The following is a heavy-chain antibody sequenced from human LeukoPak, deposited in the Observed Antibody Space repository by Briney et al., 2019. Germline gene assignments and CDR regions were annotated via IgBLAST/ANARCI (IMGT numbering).Heavy chain of an antibody. CDR1: GYTFTAYY. CDR3: ARGTGIFGVVIYYYGMDV. D-gene: IGHD3-3*01. CDR2: IIPILGIA. V-gene: IGHV1-69*04. J-gene: IGHJ6*02. Sequence: SVKVSCKASGYTFTAYYMHWVRQAPGQGLEWMGRIIPILGIANYAQKFQGRVTITADKSTSTAYMELSSLRSEDTAVYYCARGTGIFGVVIYYYGMDVWGQGTTVTVSS.